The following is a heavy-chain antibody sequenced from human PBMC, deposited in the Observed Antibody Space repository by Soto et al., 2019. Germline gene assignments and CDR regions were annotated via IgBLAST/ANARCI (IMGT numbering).Heavy chain of an antibody. CDR1: GFTFGDYA. CDR3: TSDMITFGGVIVQWRLAFDI. Sequence: GGSLRLSCTASGFTFGDYAMSWFRQAPGKGLEWVGFIRSKAYGGTTEYAASVKGRFTISRDDSKSIAYLQMNSLKTEDTAVYYCTSDMITFGGVIVQWRLAFDIWGQGTMVTVSS. CDR2: IRSKAYGGTT. D-gene: IGHD3-16*02. V-gene: IGHV3-49*03. J-gene: IGHJ3*02.